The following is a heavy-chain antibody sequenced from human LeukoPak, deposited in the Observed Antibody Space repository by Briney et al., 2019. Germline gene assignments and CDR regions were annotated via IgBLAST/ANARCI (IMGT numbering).Heavy chain of an antibody. Sequence: GGSLRLSCAASGFTFSSYSMNWDRQAPGKGLEWVSSISGSSSYIYYADSLKGRFTISRHNAKNSLYLQMNSLRAEDTAVYYCARHQGRYCSGGSCSLFDYWGQGTLVTVSS. J-gene: IGHJ4*02. CDR2: ISGSSSYI. CDR1: GFTFSSYS. D-gene: IGHD2-15*01. V-gene: IGHV3-21*01. CDR3: ARHQGRYCSGGSCSLFDY.